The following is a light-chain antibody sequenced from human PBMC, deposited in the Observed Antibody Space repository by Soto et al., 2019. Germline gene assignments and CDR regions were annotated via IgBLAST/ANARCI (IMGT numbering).Light chain of an antibody. CDR1: SSNIGAGCD. J-gene: IGLJ1*01. CDR3: QSYDSSLSGFYV. CDR2: GNS. V-gene: IGLV1-40*01. Sequence: QSVLTQPPSVSGAPGQRVTISCTGSSSNIGAGCDVHWYQQLPGTAPKLLIYGNSNRPSGVPDRFSGSKSGTSASLAIPGLQAEDEADYYCQSYDSSLSGFYVFGTGTKLTVL.